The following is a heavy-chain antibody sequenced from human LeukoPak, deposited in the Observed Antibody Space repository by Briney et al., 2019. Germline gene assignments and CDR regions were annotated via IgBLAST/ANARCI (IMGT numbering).Heavy chain of an antibody. CDR3: ADFEYDSSGYYSFDY. CDR1: GGSISSYY. J-gene: IGHJ4*02. Sequence: SETLSLTCTVSGGSISSYYWSWIRQPAGKGLEWIGRIYTSGSTNYNPSLKSRVTISVDTSKNQFSLKLSSVTAADTAVYYCADFEYDSSGYYSFDYWGQGTLVTVSS. V-gene: IGHV4-4*07. D-gene: IGHD3-22*01. CDR2: IYTSGST.